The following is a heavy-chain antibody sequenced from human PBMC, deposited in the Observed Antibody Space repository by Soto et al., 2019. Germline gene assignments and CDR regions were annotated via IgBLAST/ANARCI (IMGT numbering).Heavy chain of an antibody. CDR2: IYYSGST. V-gene: IGHV4-31*03. J-gene: IGHJ4*02. CDR1: GGSISSGDYY. CDR3: ATYGSGSYKPTTFDY. D-gene: IGHD3-10*01. Sequence: QVQLQESGPGLVKPSQTLSLTCTVSGGSISSGDYYWSWVRQHPGKGLEWIGYIYYSGSTYYNPSLKSRVTISVDTSKNQFSLKLSSVTAADTAVYYCATYGSGSYKPTTFDYWGQGTLVTVSS.